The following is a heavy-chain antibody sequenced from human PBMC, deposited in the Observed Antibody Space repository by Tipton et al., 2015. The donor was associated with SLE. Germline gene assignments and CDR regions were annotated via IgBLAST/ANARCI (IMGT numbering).Heavy chain of an antibody. CDR2: IYSSGDR. Sequence: TLSLTCTVSGGSISFDYWSWIRQSAGRGLEWIGRIYSSGDRDYNPSLRSRVTMSIDASQNRVSLRLKSVSAADTAVYYCARAGGSGWPQHDYWGPGTLVTVSS. D-gene: IGHD6-19*01. CDR1: GGSISFDY. V-gene: IGHV4-4*07. J-gene: IGHJ4*02. CDR3: ARAGGSGWPQHDY.